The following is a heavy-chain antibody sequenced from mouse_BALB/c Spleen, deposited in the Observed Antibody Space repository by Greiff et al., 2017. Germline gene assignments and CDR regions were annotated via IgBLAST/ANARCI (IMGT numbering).Heavy chain of an antibody. V-gene: IGHV1-77*01. CDR2: IYAGSGST. Sequence: VQLQQSGPELVKPGASLTMSCTASGYTFTDYVISWVKQRPGQGLEWIGVIYAGSGSTYYTEKLKGRATLTADKSSNTAYMQLRSLTSEDSAVYFCARSRGYYLYAMDYWGQGTSVTVSA. D-gene: IGHD2-1*01. CDR1: GYTFTDYV. CDR3: ARSRGYYLYAMDY. J-gene: IGHJ4*01.